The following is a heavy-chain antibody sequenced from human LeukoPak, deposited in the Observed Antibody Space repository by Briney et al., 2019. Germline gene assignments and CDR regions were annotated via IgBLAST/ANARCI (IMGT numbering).Heavy chain of an antibody. J-gene: IGHJ4*02. V-gene: IGHV4-61*01. Sequence: PSETLSLTCSVSGGSLSSSSYYWSWIRQPPGKGLEWIGYIYYSGSTNYNPSLKSRVTISVDTSKNQFSLKLSSVTAADTAVYYCARSHSVWTSFDYWGQGTLVTVSS. D-gene: IGHD3/OR15-3a*01. CDR1: GGSLSSSSYY. CDR3: ARSHSVWTSFDY. CDR2: IYYSGST.